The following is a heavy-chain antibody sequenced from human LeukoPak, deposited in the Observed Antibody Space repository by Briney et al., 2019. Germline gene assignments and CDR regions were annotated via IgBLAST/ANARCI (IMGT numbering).Heavy chain of an antibody. D-gene: IGHD2-2*01. Sequence: ASVKVSCKVSGYTLTELSMHWVRQAPGKGLEWMGGFDPEDGETIYAQKFQGRVTMTEDTSTDTAYMEPSSLRSEDTAVYYCATDGYRHQLLNWFDPWGQGTLVTVSS. V-gene: IGHV1-24*01. CDR1: GYTLTELS. J-gene: IGHJ5*02. CDR3: ATDGYRHQLLNWFDP. CDR2: FDPEDGET.